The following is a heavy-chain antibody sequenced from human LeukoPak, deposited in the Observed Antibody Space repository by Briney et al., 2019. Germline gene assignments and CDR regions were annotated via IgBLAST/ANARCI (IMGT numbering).Heavy chain of an antibody. CDR3: ARGGKWHLRTPAPFDP. CDR2: INPSGGST. Sequence: GASVKVSCKASGYTFTSYYMHRVRQAPGQGLEWMGIINPSGGSTSYAQKFQGRVTMTRDTSTSTVYMELSSLRSEDTAVYYCARGGKWHLRTPAPFDPWGQGTLVTVSS. CDR1: GYTFTSYY. J-gene: IGHJ5*02. V-gene: IGHV1-46*01. D-gene: IGHD1-26*01.